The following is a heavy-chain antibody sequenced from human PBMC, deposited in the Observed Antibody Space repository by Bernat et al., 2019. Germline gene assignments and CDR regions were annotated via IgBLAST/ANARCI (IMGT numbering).Heavy chain of an antibody. V-gene: IGHV3-30*03. CDR1: GFTFSSYG. J-gene: IGHJ4*02. Sequence: QVQLVESGGGEVQPGRSLRLSCAAPGFTFSSYGMHWVRQAPGKGLEWVAIISNDGSKKYYADSVKGRFTISRDNSKNTLYLQMNSLRPEDTAVYYCAGGWESIDYWGQGTLVTVSS. D-gene: IGHD6-19*01. CDR3: AGGWESIDY. CDR2: ISNDGSKK.